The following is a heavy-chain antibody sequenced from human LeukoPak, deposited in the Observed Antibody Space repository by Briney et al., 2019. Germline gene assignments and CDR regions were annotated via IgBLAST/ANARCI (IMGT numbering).Heavy chain of an antibody. Sequence: GASVKVSCKASGGTFSSYAISWVRQAPGQGLEWMGGIIPIFGTANYAQKFQGRVTITADKSTSTAYMELSRLRSDDTAVYYCASLTVTADAFDIWGQGTMVTVSS. V-gene: IGHV1-69*06. CDR2: IIPIFGTA. D-gene: IGHD2-21*02. CDR3: ASLTVTADAFDI. CDR1: GGTFSSYA. J-gene: IGHJ3*02.